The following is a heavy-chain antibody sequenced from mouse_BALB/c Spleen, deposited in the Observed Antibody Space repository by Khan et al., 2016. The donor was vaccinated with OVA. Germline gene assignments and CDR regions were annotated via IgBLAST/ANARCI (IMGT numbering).Heavy chain of an antibody. D-gene: IGHD3-3*01. CDR1: GFTFSSYW. J-gene: IGHJ4*01. CDR2: IRLKSDNYAT. Sequence: EVQLQESGGGLVQPGGSMKLSCVASGFTFSSYWMSWVRQSPEKGLEWVAEIRLKSDNYATHYAVSVKGKFAISRDDSKSRLYLQMNNLKNEDTGIYYCKELGGALEYWGQGTSVTVSS. V-gene: IGHV6-6*02. CDR3: KELGGALEY.